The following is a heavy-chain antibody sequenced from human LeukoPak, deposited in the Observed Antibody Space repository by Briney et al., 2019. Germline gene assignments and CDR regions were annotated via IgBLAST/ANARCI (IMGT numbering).Heavy chain of an antibody. D-gene: IGHD6-13*01. CDR2: IIPIFGTA. CDR1: GGTFSSYA. Sequence: GGSVKVSCKASGGTFSSYAISWVRQAPGQGLEWMGGIIPIFGTANYAQKFQGRVTITADESTSTAYMELSSLRSEDTAVYYCARSSGIAAQQENDYWGQGTLVTVSS. CDR3: ARSSGIAAQQENDY. V-gene: IGHV1-69*13. J-gene: IGHJ4*02.